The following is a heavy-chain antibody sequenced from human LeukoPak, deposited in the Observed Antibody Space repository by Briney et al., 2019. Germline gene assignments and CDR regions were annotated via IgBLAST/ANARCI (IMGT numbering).Heavy chain of an antibody. V-gene: IGHV4-39*01. D-gene: IGHD2-2*02. CDR1: GGSISSSSYY. CDR3: ARHTPYNWCFDL. Sequence: PSETLSLTCTVSGGSISSSSYYWGWIRQPPGEGLEWIASIYYSGSTYYNPSLKSRVTISVDTSKNQFSLKLSSVTAADTAAYYCARHTPYNWCFDLWGRGTLVTVSS. CDR2: IYYSGST. J-gene: IGHJ2*01.